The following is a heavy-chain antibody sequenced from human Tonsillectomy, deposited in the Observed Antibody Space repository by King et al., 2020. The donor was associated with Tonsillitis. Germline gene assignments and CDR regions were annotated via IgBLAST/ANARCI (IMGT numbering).Heavy chain of an antibody. V-gene: IGHV4-61*02. CDR2: IYTSGST. Sequence: VQLQESGPGLVKPSQTLSLTCTVSGDFISSGNDYWGWIRQPAGEGLEWIGRIYTSGSTNYNPSLKSRVTISVDTSKNQISLKLSSVTAADTAVYYCARGKQGDFYYYYYLDVWGTGTTVTVSS. D-gene: IGHD3-16*01. J-gene: IGHJ6*03. CDR3: ARGKQGDFYYYYYLDV. CDR1: GDFISSGNDY.